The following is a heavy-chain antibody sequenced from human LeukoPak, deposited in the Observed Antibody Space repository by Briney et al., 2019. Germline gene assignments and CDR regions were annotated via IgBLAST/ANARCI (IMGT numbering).Heavy chain of an antibody. CDR2: INHSGST. Sequence: SETLSLTCAVYGGSFSGYYWSWIRQPPGKGLEWIGEINHSGSTNYNPSLKSRVTISVDTSKNQFSLELSSVTAADTAVYYCARGYSSSHGRYYYMDVWGKGTTVTVSS. CDR1: GGSFSGYY. J-gene: IGHJ6*03. CDR3: ARGYSSSHGRYYYMDV. D-gene: IGHD6-13*01. V-gene: IGHV4-34*01.